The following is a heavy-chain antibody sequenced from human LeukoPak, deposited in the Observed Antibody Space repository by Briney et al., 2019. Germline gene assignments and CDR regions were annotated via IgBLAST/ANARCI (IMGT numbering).Heavy chain of an antibody. J-gene: IGHJ4*02. V-gene: IGHV3-30*02. Sequence: VGSLRLSCAASGFTFSSYGMHWVRQAPGKGLEWVAFIRYDGSNKYYADSVKGRFTISRDNSKNTLYLQMNSLRAEDTAVYSCAKYFSMDSGLFDYRGQGTLVTVSS. CDR1: GFTFSSYG. D-gene: IGHD2-2*03. CDR2: IRYDGSNK. CDR3: AKYFSMDSGLFDY.